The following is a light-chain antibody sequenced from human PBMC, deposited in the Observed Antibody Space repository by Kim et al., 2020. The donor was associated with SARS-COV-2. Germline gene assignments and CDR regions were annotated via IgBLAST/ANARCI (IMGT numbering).Light chain of an antibody. Sequence: GQSITITCNGTYYGVGGYNIVSWYQQHPGKNHEQMIYDVSKRHSGVSNRFSGSKSGNTASLTISGLQAEDGADYYCSSYTSSSNLVFGGGTQVTVL. J-gene: IGLJ3*02. CDR1: YYGVGGYNI. V-gene: IGLV2-14*04. CDR2: DVS. CDR3: SSYTSSSNLV.